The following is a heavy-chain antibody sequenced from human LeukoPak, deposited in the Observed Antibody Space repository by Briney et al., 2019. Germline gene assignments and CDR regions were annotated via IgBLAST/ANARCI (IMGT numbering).Heavy chain of an antibody. J-gene: IGHJ4*02. CDR1: GFTFSSYA. D-gene: IGHD5-12*01. V-gene: IGHV3-23*01. CDR2: ISGSGGST. CDR3: AKGPAGGYSGYPLDY. Sequence: GGSLRLSCAASGFTFSSYAMSWVRQAPGKGLEWVSAISGSGGSTYYADSVKGRFTISRDNSKNTLYLQMNSLRAEDTAVYYCAKGPAGGYSGYPLDYWGQGTLVTVSS.